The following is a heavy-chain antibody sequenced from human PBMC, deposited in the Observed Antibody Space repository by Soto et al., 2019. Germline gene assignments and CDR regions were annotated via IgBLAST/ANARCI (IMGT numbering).Heavy chain of an antibody. Sequence: EVQLAESGGGLAQPGGSLRLSCAASGFTLSGYAMDWVRQAPGKGLEYVSGISSNAVGTYYANSVQGRFTISRDNSKNKVYLQMGSLRPEDMAVYYCARRARPDFFYMDVWGKGTTVTVSS. CDR1: GFTLSGYA. D-gene: IGHD6-6*01. CDR2: ISSNAVGT. CDR3: ARRARPDFFYMDV. J-gene: IGHJ6*03. V-gene: IGHV3-64*01.